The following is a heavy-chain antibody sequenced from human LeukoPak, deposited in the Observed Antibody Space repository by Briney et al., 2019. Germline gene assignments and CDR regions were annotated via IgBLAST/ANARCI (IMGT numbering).Heavy chain of an antibody. CDR1: GGSLSPYY. CDR2: IYSSGTT. CDR3: AREGGYCNSGYCYISLDY. V-gene: IGHV4-4*07. J-gene: IGHJ4*02. Sequence: SETLSLTCSISGGSLSPYYWNWIRQPAGKGLEWIGRIYSSGTTNYNPSLRSRVSMSVDTSKNQFSLKLSSVIAADTAVYYCAREGGYCNSGYCYISLDYWGQGALLTVSS. D-gene: IGHD2-2*02.